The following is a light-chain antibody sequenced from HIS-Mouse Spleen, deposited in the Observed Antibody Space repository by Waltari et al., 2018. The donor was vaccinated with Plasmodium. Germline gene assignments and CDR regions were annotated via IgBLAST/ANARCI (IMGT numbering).Light chain of an antibody. Sequence: IVMTQSPAALYVSPGERATLSCRASQSVSSNLAWYQQKPGQAPRLRIYGASTRATGIPARFSGSGSGTEFTLTISSLQSEDFAVYYCQQYNNWSFTFGPGTKVDIK. V-gene: IGKV3-15*01. J-gene: IGKJ3*01. CDR2: GAS. CDR3: QQYNNWSFT. CDR1: QSVSSN.